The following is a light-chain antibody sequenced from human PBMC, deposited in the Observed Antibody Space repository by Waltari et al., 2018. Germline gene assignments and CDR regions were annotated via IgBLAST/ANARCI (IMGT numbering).Light chain of an antibody. CDR1: SSDVGGYNS. J-gene: IGLJ2*01. CDR3: SSYTSSSTLV. Sequence: QSALTQPASVSGSPGQSITISCTGTSSDVGGYNSVSWYQQPPGKAPKLMIYDVSNRPSGVSNRFSGSKSGNTASLTISGLQAEDEADYYCSSYTSSSTLVFGGGTKLTVL. CDR2: DVS. V-gene: IGLV2-14*03.